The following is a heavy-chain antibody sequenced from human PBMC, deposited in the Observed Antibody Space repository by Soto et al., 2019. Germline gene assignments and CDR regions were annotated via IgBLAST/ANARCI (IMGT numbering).Heavy chain of an antibody. D-gene: IGHD6-13*01. V-gene: IGHV4-59*12. J-gene: IGHJ4*02. CDR1: GGSISSYY. CDR2: IYYSGST. CDR3: ARDRISAAGYFDY. Sequence: SETLSLTCTVSGGSISSYYWSWIRQPPGKGLEWIGYIYYSGSTNYNPSLKSRVTISVDTSKNQFSLKLSSVTVADTAVYYCARDRISAAGYFDYWGQGTLVTVSS.